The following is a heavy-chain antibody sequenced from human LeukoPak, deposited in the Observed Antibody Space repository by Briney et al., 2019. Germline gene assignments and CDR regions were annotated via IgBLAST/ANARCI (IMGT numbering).Heavy chain of an antibody. CDR3: ARQRSITVYGVVSGWFDP. J-gene: IGHJ5*02. V-gene: IGHV4-59*08. D-gene: IGHD3-3*01. Sequence: TSETLSLTCTVSGEYISNFYWSWIRQPPGRGLEWIAYIYYPGSTNYNPSLKSRVTISLDTSRNQFSLKLSSVTAADTAVYYCARQRSITVYGVVSGWFDPWGQGTLVTVSS. CDR1: GEYISNFY. CDR2: IYYPGST.